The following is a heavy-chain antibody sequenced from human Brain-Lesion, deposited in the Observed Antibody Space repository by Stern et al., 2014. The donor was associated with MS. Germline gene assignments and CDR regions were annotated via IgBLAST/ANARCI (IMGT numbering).Heavy chain of an antibody. Sequence: VQLVESGAEVKKPGASVKVSCKTSGYIFTGYYIHWVRQATGQGLEWMAWITPNPGGTKNAQKFQGRVTMSRDTSISTAYVELSSLTSDDTAVYYCARDQRGITIFGVVTDYYYLGMDVWGQGTTVTVSS. J-gene: IGHJ6*02. CDR3: ARDQRGITIFGVVTDYYYLGMDV. CDR1: GYIFTGYY. D-gene: IGHD3-3*01. V-gene: IGHV1-2*02. CDR2: ITPNPGGT.